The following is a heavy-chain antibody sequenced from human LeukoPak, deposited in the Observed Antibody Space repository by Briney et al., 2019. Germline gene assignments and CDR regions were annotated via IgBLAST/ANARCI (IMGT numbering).Heavy chain of an antibody. J-gene: IGHJ6*03. CDR3: ARGARIAARYYMDV. Sequence: SETLSLTCTVSGGSISSYYWSWIRQPAGKGLEWIGRIYTSGSTNYNPSLKSRVTMSVDTSKNQFSLKLSSVTAADTAVYYCARGARIAARYYMDVWGKGTTVTVSS. V-gene: IGHV4-4*07. D-gene: IGHD6-6*01. CDR2: IYTSGST. CDR1: GGSISSYY.